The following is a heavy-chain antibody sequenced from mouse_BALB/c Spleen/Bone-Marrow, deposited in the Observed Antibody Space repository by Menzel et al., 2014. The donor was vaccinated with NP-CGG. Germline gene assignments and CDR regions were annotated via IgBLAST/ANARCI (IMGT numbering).Heavy chain of an antibody. Sequence: DVKLVESGGGLVKPGGSLKLSCAASGFTFSSYAMSWVRQTPKKRLEWVASISSGGSTYYPDSVKGRFTISGDNARNILYLQMSSLRSEDTAMYYCARDGSSYYAMDYWGQGTSVTVSS. D-gene: IGHD1-1*01. CDR1: GFTFSSYA. J-gene: IGHJ4*01. CDR2: ISSGGST. CDR3: ARDGSSYYAMDY. V-gene: IGHV5-6-5*01.